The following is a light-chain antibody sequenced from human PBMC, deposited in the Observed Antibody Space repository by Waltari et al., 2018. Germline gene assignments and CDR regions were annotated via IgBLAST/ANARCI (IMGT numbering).Light chain of an antibody. J-gene: IGKJ2*03. CDR1: QSLLDSEDGNTY. CDR2: EVS. Sequence: DIVMTQTPLSLPVTLGEPASISCRSSQSLLDSEDGNTYLEWYLQKPGQSPQLLIYEVSNRASGVPDRFSGSGSDTDFTLKISRVEAEDVGVYYCMQALEFPYSFGQGTKVEIE. CDR3: MQALEFPYS. V-gene: IGKV2-40*01.